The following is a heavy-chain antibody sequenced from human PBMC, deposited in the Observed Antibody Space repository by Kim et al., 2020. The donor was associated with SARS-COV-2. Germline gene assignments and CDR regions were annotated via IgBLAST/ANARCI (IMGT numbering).Heavy chain of an antibody. V-gene: IGHV3-30*10. CDR3: ARGPGGGPSGYYDY. Sequence: YTESVKGRFTISRDNSKNTLSLQINSLRAEDTAVYYCARGPGGGPSGYYDYWGQGTLVTVSS. D-gene: IGHD3-22*01. J-gene: IGHJ4*02.